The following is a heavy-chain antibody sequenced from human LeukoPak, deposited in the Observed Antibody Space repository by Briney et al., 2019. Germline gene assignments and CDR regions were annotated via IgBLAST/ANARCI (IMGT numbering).Heavy chain of an antibody. Sequence: GGSLRLSCAVSGFTISSHGMHWVRQAPGKGLEWVAMISYDGNSKYYGDSVKGRFTISRDNSKNTLYLQMNSLRAEDTAVYYCARDGVGKDSSGYLHWGQGALVTVSS. CDR2: ISYDGNSK. CDR1: GFTISSHG. D-gene: IGHD3-22*01. CDR3: ARDGVGKDSSGYLH. J-gene: IGHJ4*02. V-gene: IGHV3-30*03.